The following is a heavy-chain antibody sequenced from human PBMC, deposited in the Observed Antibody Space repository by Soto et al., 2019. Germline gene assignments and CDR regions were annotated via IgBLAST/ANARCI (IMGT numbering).Heavy chain of an antibody. V-gene: IGHV3-30-3*01. J-gene: IGHJ5*02. CDR3: ARELVVTAKGWFDL. CDR2: VSYDGNRK. Sequence: QVQLVQSGGGVVQPGRSLRLPCEASGFTFSSYSMNWVRQTPGKGLEWVAVVSYDGNRKYYADSVKGRFTISRDNAKNTLYQQMDNLRIEDTAVYYCARELVVTAKGWFDLWGQGTLVTVSP. CDR1: GFTFSSYS. D-gene: IGHD2-21*02.